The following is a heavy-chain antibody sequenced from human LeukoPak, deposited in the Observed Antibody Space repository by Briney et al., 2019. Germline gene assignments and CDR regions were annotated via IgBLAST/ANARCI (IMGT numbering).Heavy chain of an antibody. V-gene: IGHV4-30-4*08. CDR3: ARVGHNLSSSSEQFDY. Sequence: SQTLSLTCTVSGGSISSGDYYWSWIRQPPGKGLEWIGYIYYSGSTYYNPSLRSRVTISVDTSKNQFSLKLSSVTAADTAVYYCARVGHNLSSSSEQFDYWGQGTLVTVSS. D-gene: IGHD6-6*01. CDR1: GGSISSGDYY. J-gene: IGHJ4*02. CDR2: IYYSGST.